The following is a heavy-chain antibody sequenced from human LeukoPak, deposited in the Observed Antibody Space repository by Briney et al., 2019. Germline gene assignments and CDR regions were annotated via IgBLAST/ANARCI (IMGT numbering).Heavy chain of an antibody. CDR1: GGTFSSYA. CDR2: IIPIFGTA. J-gene: IGHJ4*02. Sequence: ASVKVSCKASGGTFSSYAISWVRQAPGQGLEWMGGIIPIFGTANYAQKFQGRVTITADESTSTAYMELSSLRSEDTAVYYCTGNYYGSGSYADFDCWGQGTLVTVSS. CDR3: TGNYYGSGSYADFDC. D-gene: IGHD3-10*01. V-gene: IGHV1-69*13.